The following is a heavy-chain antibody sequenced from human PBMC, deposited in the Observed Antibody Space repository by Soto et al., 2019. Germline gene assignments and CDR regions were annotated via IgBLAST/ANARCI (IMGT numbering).Heavy chain of an antibody. J-gene: IGHJ5*02. D-gene: IGHD3-9*01. V-gene: IGHV1-69*02. CDR3: AVGLYFDWLESQYDWFDP. Sequence: SVKVSCKASGGTFSSYTISWVRQAPGQGLEWMGRIIPILGIANYAQKFQGRVTITADKSTSTAYMELSSLRSEDTAVYYCAVGLYFDWLESQYDWFDPWGQGTLVTVSS. CDR2: IIPILGIA. CDR1: GGTFSSYT.